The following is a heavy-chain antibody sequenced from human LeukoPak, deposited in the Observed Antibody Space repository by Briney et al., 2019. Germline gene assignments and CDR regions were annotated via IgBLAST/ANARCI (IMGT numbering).Heavy chain of an antibody. Sequence: GGSLRLSCAASGFTFSSYWMSWVRQAPGKGLEWVANIKQDGSEKYYVDSVKGRFTISRDNAKNSLYLQMNSLRAEDTAVYYCARDRADGYNYGDSFDNWGQGVLVTVSS. CDR1: GFTFSSYW. J-gene: IGHJ4*02. CDR3: ARDRADGYNYGDSFDN. D-gene: IGHD5-18*01. V-gene: IGHV3-7*01. CDR2: IKQDGSEK.